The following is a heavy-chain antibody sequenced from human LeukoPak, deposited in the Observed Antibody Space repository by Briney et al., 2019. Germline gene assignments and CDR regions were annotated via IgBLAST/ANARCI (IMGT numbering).Heavy chain of an antibody. Sequence: GGSLRLSCAASGFTFSGFWMHWVRQIPGKGLVWVSRINTDGSSTSYADSVKGRFTISRDNAKNTLYLQMNTLRAEDTAVYYCARDLSMWYRGVMSYWGQGTLVTVS. CDR3: ARDLSMWYRGVMSY. CDR1: GFTFSGFW. D-gene: IGHD3-10*01. J-gene: IGHJ4*02. CDR2: INTDGSST. V-gene: IGHV3-74*01.